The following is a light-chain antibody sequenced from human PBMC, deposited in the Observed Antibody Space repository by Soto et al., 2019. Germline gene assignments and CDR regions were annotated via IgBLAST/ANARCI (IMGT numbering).Light chain of an antibody. CDR3: QQSYTSPVT. J-gene: IGKJ4*01. V-gene: IGKV1-39*01. CDR2: AAH. Sequence: DIHMTLSPSSLSASVGYTVTITCRASQSISTYLTWYQQKPGRAPKLLIYAAHTLQGGVPSRFSGSGYGTDFNLTISSLQTEDFGTYYCQQSYTSPVTFGGGTKVDIK. CDR1: QSISTY.